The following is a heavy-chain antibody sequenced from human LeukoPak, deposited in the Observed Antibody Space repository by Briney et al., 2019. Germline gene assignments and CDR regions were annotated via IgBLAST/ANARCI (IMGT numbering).Heavy chain of an antibody. CDR3: ARQAGYYYDSSGPLDY. V-gene: IGHV5-51*01. CDR1: GYSFTSYW. Sequence: GESLKISCKGSGYSFTSYWIGWVRQMPGKGLEWMGIIYPGDSDTRYSPSFQGQVTISADKSISTAYLQRSSLKASDTAMYYCARQAGYYYDSSGPLDYWGQGTLVTVSS. CDR2: IYPGDSDT. J-gene: IGHJ4*02. D-gene: IGHD3-22*01.